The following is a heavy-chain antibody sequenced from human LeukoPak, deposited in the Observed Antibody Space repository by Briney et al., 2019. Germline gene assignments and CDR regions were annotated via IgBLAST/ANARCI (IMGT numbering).Heavy chain of an antibody. Sequence: SQTLSLTCAVSGGSISSGGYSWSWIRQPPGKGLEWIGYIYHSGSTYYNPSLKSRVTISVDRSKNQFSLKLSSVTAADTAVYYCARLGESVYYYDSSGYYFYRYFQHWGQGTLVTVSS. CDR2: IYHSGST. CDR3: ARLGESVYYYDSSGYYFYRYFQH. CDR1: GGSISSGGYS. V-gene: IGHV4-30-2*01. J-gene: IGHJ1*01. D-gene: IGHD3-22*01.